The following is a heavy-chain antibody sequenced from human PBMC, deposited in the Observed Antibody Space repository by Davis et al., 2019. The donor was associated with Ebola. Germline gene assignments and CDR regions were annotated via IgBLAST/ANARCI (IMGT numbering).Heavy chain of an antibody. Sequence: SGPTLVKPTQTLTLTCTFSGFSLSTSGVGVSWIHQPPGKALEWLAHIFSNDEKSYSTSLRSRLTISKDTSKSQVVLSMTNMDPVDTATYYCARIGYCSSTSCYGGGLDYWGQGTLVTVSS. D-gene: IGHD2-2*01. CDR3: ARIGYCSSTSCYGGGLDY. CDR2: IFSNDEK. J-gene: IGHJ4*02. V-gene: IGHV2-26*01. CDR1: GFSLSTSGVG.